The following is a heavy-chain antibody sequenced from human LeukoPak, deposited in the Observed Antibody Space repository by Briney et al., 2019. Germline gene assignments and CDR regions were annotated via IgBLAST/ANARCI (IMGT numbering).Heavy chain of an antibody. Sequence: SGGSLRLSCAASGFTFSSYWIHWVRQAPGEGLVWVSRIKTDGSITTYANSVAGRFTISRDNAKNTVYLQMNSLRAEDTAVYYCARAKTGNWYFDLWGRGTLVTVSS. D-gene: IGHD3-10*01. V-gene: IGHV3-74*01. CDR2: IKTDGSIT. CDR3: ARAKTGNWYFDL. J-gene: IGHJ2*01. CDR1: GFTFSSYW.